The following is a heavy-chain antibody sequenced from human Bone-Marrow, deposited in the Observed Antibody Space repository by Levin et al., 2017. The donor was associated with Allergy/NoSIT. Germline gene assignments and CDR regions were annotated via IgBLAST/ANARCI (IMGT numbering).Heavy chain of an antibody. Sequence: PGGSLRLSCAASGFSFGDYAMAWVRQAPGRGLEWVSAITGSGHATYHADAVKGRFTISRDNSKNTLYLHMDSLRVEDAATYYCAKQTPRSVYGDYNDYWGQGTLVTVSS. CDR3: AKQTPRSVYGDYNDY. D-gene: IGHD4-17*01. V-gene: IGHV3-23*01. J-gene: IGHJ4*02. CDR1: GFSFGDYA. CDR2: ITGSGHAT.